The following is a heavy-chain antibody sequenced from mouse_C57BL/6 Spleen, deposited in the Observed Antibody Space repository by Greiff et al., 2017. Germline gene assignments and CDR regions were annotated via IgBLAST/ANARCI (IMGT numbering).Heavy chain of an antibody. CDR1: GYTFTDYN. J-gene: IGHJ4*01. V-gene: IGHV1-18*01. CDR2: INPNNGGT. D-gene: IGHD2-4*01. CDR3: ARDMGDYGDGGVMDY. Sequence: VQLKESGPELVKPGASVKIPCKASGYTFTDYNMDWVKQSHGKSLEWIGDINPNNGGTIYNQKFKGKATLTVDKSSSTAYMELRSLTSEDTAVYYCARDMGDYGDGGVMDYWGQGTSVTVSS.